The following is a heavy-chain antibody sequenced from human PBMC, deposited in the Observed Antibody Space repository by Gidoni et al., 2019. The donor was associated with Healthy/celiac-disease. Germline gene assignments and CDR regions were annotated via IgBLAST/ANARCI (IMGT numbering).Heavy chain of an antibody. Sequence: QVQLVGSGGGLVKPGGSLRLSCAASGRTFSEYYMSWIRQAPGKGLDWVSYISSSGSTIYYADSVKGLFTISRDNAKNSLYLQMNSLRAEDTAVYYCARDTRYCSSTSCYSGWFDPWGQGTLVTVSS. D-gene: IGHD2-2*01. J-gene: IGHJ5*02. CDR1: GRTFSEYY. CDR3: ARDTRYCSSTSCYSGWFDP. CDR2: ISSSGSTI. V-gene: IGHV3-11*01.